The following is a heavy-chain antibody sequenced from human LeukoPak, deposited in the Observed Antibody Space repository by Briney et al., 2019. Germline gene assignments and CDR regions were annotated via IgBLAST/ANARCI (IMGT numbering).Heavy chain of an antibody. CDR2: ISDSGGST. D-gene: IGHD3-16*01. Sequence: GGSLSLSCAASGFTFDDYGLSWVRQAPGKGLEWVSGISDSGGSTHYADSVRGRFTISRDNSKNTLYLHMSSLRVEDTALYYCAKTLWGLTLLSSDYWGQGTLVTVSS. CDR3: AKTLWGLTLLSSDY. CDR1: GFTFDDYG. J-gene: IGHJ4*02. V-gene: IGHV3-23*01.